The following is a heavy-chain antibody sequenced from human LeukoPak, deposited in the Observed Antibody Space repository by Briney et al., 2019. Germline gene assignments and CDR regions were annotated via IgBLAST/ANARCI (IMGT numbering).Heavy chain of an antibody. V-gene: IGHV3-7*03. J-gene: IGHJ5*02. Sequence: PGGSLRLSCAASGFTFGSYGLNWVRQAPGKGLEWVANIKQDGSEKYYVDSVKGRFTISRDNAKNSLYLQMNSLRAEDTAVYYCARVGGVGWFDPWGQGTLVTVSS. CDR2: IKQDGSEK. D-gene: IGHD2-8*01. CDR3: ARVGGVGWFDP. CDR1: GFTFGSYG.